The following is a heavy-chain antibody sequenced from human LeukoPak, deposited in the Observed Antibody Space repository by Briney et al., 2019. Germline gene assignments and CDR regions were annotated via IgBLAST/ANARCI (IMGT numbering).Heavy chain of an antibody. V-gene: IGHV3-74*01. J-gene: IGHJ4*02. Sequence: GGSLRLSCAASGFTFSSYWMHWVRQAPGKGLVWVSRINTDGSITNYADSVRGRFTISRDNAKNTLYLQTDSLRAEDTAVYYCARGPLTDSGNYYPGDYWGQGTLVTVSS. CDR2: INTDGSIT. CDR3: ARGPLTDSGNYYPGDY. D-gene: IGHD3-10*01. CDR1: GFTFSSYW.